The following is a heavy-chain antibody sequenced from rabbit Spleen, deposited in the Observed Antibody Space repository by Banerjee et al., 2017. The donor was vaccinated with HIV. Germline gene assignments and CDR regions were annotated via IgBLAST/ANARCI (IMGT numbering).Heavy chain of an antibody. CDR3: ARGSAAMTMVITGYYLSL. J-gene: IGHJ4*01. CDR2: IATDNGST. Sequence: QSLEESGGDLVKPGGTLTLTCKASGIDFSSNDYMCWVRQAPGKGLEWIACIATDNGSTYYATWAKGRFTISKASSTTVTLQLNSLTAADTAAYFCARGSAAMTMVITGYYLSLWGPGTLVTVS. D-gene: IGHD2-1*01. V-gene: IGHV1S40*01. CDR1: GIDFSSNDY.